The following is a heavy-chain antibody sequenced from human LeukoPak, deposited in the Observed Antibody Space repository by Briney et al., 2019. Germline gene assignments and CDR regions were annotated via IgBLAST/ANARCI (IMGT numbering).Heavy chain of an antibody. CDR3: ASSCSGGSCSTPTRLDY. D-gene: IGHD2-15*01. CDR2: INHSGST. J-gene: IGHJ4*02. V-gene: IGHV4-34*01. CDR1: GGSFSGYY. Sequence: SETLSLTCAVYGGSFSGYYWSWIRQPPGKGLEWIGEINHSGSTNYNPSLKSRVTISVDTSKNQFSLKLGSVTAADTAVYYCASSCSGGSCSTPTRLDYWGQGTLVTVFS.